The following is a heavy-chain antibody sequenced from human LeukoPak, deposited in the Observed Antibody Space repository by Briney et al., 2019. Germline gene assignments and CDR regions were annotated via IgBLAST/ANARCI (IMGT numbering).Heavy chain of an antibody. J-gene: IGHJ4*02. D-gene: IGHD5-18*01. CDR2: IYYSGST. V-gene: IGHV4-59*01. CDR3: ARGFRKQLWSPNFDY. CDR1: GGSISSYY. Sequence: SETLSLACTVSGGSISSYYWSWIRQPPGKGLEWIGYIYYSGSTNYNPSLKSRVTISVDTSKNQFSLKLSSVTAADTAVYYCARGFRKQLWSPNFDYWGQGTLVTVSS.